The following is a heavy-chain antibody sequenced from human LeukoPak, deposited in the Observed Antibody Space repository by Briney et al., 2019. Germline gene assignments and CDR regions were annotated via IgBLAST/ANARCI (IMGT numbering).Heavy chain of an antibody. Sequence: GGSLRLSCAASGFTLSTYGMHWVRQAPGKGLEWVAIIWHDGNNKYYADSVRGRFTISRDNSKNTLYLEMNSLRAEDTAMYYCARDGAYSYTYWGQGTLVIVSS. J-gene: IGHJ4*02. CDR2: IWHDGNNK. D-gene: IGHD5-18*01. CDR3: ARDGAYSYTY. V-gene: IGHV3-33*08. CDR1: GFTLSTYG.